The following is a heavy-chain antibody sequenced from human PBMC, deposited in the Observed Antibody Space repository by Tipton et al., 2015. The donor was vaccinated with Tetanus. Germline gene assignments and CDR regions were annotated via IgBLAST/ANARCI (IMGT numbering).Heavy chain of an antibody. D-gene: IGHD2-21*01. CDR1: GGSFSDYF. V-gene: IGHV4-34*01. J-gene: IGHJ5*02. CDR2: INYTGIT. CDR3: AASVVRWFDP. Sequence: LRLSCAVHGGSFSDYFWSWIRQSPGKGLEWIGEINYTGITRYNPSLKSRVTMSVDTSKKQISLQLKSVTAADTAVYYCAASVVRWFDPWGQGARVTVSS.